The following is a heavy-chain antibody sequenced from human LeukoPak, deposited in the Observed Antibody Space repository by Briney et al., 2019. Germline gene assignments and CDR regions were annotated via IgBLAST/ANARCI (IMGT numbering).Heavy chain of an antibody. CDR1: GYTFTSYD. Sequence: ASVKVSCKASGYTFTSYDINWVRQATGQGLEWMGWMNPNSGNTGSAQKFQGRLTMTRNTSISTAYMELSSLRSEDTAVYYCARAYTMIVVNYFDYWGQGTLVTVSS. V-gene: IGHV1-8*01. CDR3: ARAYTMIVVNYFDY. CDR2: MNPNSGNT. D-gene: IGHD3-22*01. J-gene: IGHJ4*02.